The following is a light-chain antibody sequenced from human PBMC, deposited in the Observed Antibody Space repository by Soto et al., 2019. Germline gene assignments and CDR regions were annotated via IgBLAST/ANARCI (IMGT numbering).Light chain of an antibody. Sequence: SVLTPPPSLSGSPGQRVAISCTGSSSNIGAEYDVHWYQQLPGTAPKRLIYGDDNRPSGVPDRFSGSKSGTSASLAITGLQPEDEADYYCQSYDSSLTTFVFGTGTKVTVL. J-gene: IGLJ1*01. CDR2: GDD. CDR1: SSNIGAEYD. CDR3: QSYDSSLTTFV. V-gene: IGLV1-40*01.